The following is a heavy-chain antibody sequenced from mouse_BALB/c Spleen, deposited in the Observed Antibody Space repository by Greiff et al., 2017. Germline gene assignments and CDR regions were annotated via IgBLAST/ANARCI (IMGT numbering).Heavy chain of an antibody. J-gene: IGHJ2*01. V-gene: IGHV3-2*02. CDR2: ISYSGST. Sequence: VQLKQSGPGLVKPSQSLSLTCTVSGYSITSDYAWNWIRQFPGNKLEWMGYISYSGSTSYNPSLKSRISITRDTSKNQFFLQLNSVTTEDTATYYCARRRRDFDYWGQGTTLTVSS. CDR3: ARRRRDFDY. D-gene: IGHD2-12*01. CDR1: GYSITSDYA.